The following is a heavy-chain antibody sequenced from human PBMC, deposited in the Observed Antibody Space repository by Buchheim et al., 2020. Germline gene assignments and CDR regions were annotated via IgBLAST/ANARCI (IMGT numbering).Heavy chain of an antibody. CDR2: ITYDGSNK. CDR3: AKADYDFWSGYPDY. V-gene: IGHV3-30*18. J-gene: IGHJ4*02. Sequence: QVQLVESGGGVVQPGRSLRLSCAASGFTFSSYGMPWVRQAPGKGLEWVAVITYDGSNKYYADSVKGRFTISRDNSKNKLYLQMNSLRAEDTAVYYCAKADYDFWSGYPDYWGQGTL. D-gene: IGHD3-3*01. CDR1: GFTFSSYG.